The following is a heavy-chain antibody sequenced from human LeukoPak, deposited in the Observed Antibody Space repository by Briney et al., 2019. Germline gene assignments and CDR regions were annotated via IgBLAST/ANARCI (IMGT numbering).Heavy chain of an antibody. Sequence: SETLSLTCTVSGGSISSSSYYWGWIRQPPGKGLEWIGYIYYSGSTNYNPSLKSRVTISVDTSKNQFSLKLSSVTAADTAVYYCARLNILTGTYYYYYYMDVWGKGTTVTISS. J-gene: IGHJ6*03. CDR2: IYYSGST. D-gene: IGHD3-9*01. V-gene: IGHV4-61*05. CDR3: ARLNILTGTYYYYYYMDV. CDR1: GGSISSSSYY.